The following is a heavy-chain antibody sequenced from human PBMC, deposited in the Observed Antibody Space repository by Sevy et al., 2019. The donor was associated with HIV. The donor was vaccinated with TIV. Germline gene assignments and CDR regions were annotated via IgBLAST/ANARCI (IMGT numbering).Heavy chain of an antibody. D-gene: IGHD3-16*02. CDR2: IFHTGST. V-gene: IGHV4-59*13. CDR3: AGALSDYVWGSYRYGGRYFDL. CDR1: GGSISSSY. Sequence: SETPSLTCTVSGGSISSSYWSWIRQPPGKGLEWIGYIFHTGSTTYNPSLKSRVTISLDTSKSQFSLKLNSVTAADTAVYYGAGALSDYVWGSYRYGGRYFDLWGRGTLVTVSS. J-gene: IGHJ2*01.